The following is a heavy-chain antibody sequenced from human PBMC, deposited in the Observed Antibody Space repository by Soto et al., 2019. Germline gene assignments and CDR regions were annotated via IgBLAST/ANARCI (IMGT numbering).Heavy chain of an antibody. D-gene: IGHD3-3*01. CDR3: ARDSRITFFGVAIVDAIDF. J-gene: IGHJ3*01. CDR1: GYTFTSYY. V-gene: IGHV1-46*01. Sequence: ASVKVSCKASGYTFTSYYMHWVRQAPGQGLEWMGIINPSGGSTSYAQKFQGRVTMTRDTSTSTVYMELSSLRSEDTAVYYCARDSRITFFGVAIVDAIDFWGQGTMVNVSS. CDR2: INPSGGST.